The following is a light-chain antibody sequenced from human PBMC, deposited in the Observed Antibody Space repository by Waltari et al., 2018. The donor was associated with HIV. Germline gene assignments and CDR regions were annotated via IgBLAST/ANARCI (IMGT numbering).Light chain of an antibody. CDR2: EVS. CDR3: TSYAGSNNVV. CDR1: SSDVGGYNY. J-gene: IGLJ2*01. V-gene: IGLV2-8*01. Sequence: QSALTQPPSASGSLGQSVTISCTGTSSDVGGYNYVSWYQQHPGKTPKLMIYEVSKRPSGVPDRFSGSKSGNTASLTVSGLQAEDEADDYCTSYAGSNNVVFGGGTKLTVL.